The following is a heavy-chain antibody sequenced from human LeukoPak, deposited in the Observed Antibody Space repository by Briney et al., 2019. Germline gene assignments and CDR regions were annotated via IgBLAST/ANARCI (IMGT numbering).Heavy chain of an antibody. CDR3: ARQYYDIRGQYYYYMDV. Sequence: VASVKVSCKASGGTFSSDAISWVRQAPGQGLKWMGEITLGFGTTKYAQKFQGRVTITADESTRAAYMELNSLRSEDTAVYYCARQYYDIRGQYYYYMDVWGKGTMVTVSS. V-gene: IGHV1-69*13. CDR1: GGTFSSDA. J-gene: IGHJ6*03. D-gene: IGHD3-9*01. CDR2: ITLGFGTT.